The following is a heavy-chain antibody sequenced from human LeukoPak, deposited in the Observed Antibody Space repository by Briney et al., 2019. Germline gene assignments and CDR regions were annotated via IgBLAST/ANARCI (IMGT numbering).Heavy chain of an antibody. V-gene: IGHV3-66*01. D-gene: IGHD2-2*01. CDR1: GFTVSSNY. J-gene: IGHJ5*02. CDR2: IYSGGST. Sequence: GGSLRLSCAASGFTVSSNYMSWVRQAPGKGLEWVSVIYSGGSTYYADSVKGRFTISRDNSKNTLYLQMNSLRAEDTAVYYCARALGYCSSTSCHNWFDPWGQGTLVTVSS. CDR3: ARALGYCSSTSCHNWFDP.